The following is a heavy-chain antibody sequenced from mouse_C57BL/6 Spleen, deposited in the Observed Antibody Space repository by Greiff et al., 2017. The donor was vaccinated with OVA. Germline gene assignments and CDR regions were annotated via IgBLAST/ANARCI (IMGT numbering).Heavy chain of an antibody. CDR1: GYTFTDYY. D-gene: IGHD4-1*02. CDR2: INPNNGGT. CDR3: ASTNWDYFDY. V-gene: IGHV1-26*01. Sequence: EVQLQQSGPELVKPGASVKISCKASGYTFTDYYMNWVKQSHGKSLEWIGDINPNNGGTSYNQKFKGKATLTVDKSSSTAYMELRSLTSEDSAVYYCASTNWDYFDYWGQGTTLTVSS. J-gene: IGHJ2*01.